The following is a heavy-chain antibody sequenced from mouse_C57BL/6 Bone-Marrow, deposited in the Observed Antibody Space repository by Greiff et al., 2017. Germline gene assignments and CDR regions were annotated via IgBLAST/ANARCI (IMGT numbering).Heavy chain of an antibody. Sequence: QVQLQQPGAELVKPGASVKMSCKASGYTFTSYWITWVKQRPGQGLEWIGDIYPGSGSTNYNEKFKSKATLTVDTSSSTAYMQLSSLTSEDSAFYYGAREIYDGYLAWFAYWGQGTLVTVSA. CDR2: IYPGSGST. CDR1: GYTFTSYW. CDR3: AREIYDGYLAWFAY. D-gene: IGHD2-3*01. V-gene: IGHV1-55*01. J-gene: IGHJ3*01.